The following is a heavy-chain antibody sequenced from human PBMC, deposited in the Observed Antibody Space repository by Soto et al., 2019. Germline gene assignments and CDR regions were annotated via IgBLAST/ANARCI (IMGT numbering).Heavy chain of an antibody. D-gene: IGHD3-10*01. CDR2: INHSGST. J-gene: IGHJ6*02. V-gene: IGHV4-34*01. Sequence: SETLSLTCAVYGGSFSGYYWSWIRQPPGKGLEWIGEINHSGSTNYNPSLKSRITISVDTSKNQFSLKLSSVTAADTAVYYCARGQYYGSGSYHYYYYYGMDVWGQGTTVTVSS. CDR3: ARGQYYGSGSYHYYYYYGMDV. CDR1: GGSFSGYY.